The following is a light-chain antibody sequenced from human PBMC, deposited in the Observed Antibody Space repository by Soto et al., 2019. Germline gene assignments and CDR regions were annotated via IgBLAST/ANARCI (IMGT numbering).Light chain of an antibody. V-gene: IGKV3D-15*01. CDR2: DAS. CDR3: QQYNDSPPWT. CDR1: QTVRNN. J-gene: IGKJ1*01. Sequence: EIVLTQSPATLSLSPGERATLSCRASQTVRNNLAWYQQRPGQAPRLLIYDASSRATGIPARFSGSGSGTDFTLTIRSLQSEDFAVYYCQQYNDSPPWTFGQGTKVEIK.